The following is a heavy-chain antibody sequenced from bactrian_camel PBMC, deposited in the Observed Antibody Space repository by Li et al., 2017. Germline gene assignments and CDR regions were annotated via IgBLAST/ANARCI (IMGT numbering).Heavy chain of an antibody. CDR1: KATDSSVSGSVC. CDR2: TYVGGGAS. CDR3: GGDLFSVVPTPSPLPPQPVPPPTVCVGLSCCTANY. V-gene: IGHV3S54*01. D-gene: IGHD5*01. Sequence: HVQLVESGGGSVEAGGSLRLSCTASKATDSSVSGSVCMGWFRQAPGKQREGVATTYVGGGASYYADSVKGRFTMSRDNAKNTISLGMNNLKPEDTAMYYCGGDLFSVVPTPSPLPPQPVPPPTVCVGLSCCTANYWGQGTQVTVS. J-gene: IGHJ4*01.